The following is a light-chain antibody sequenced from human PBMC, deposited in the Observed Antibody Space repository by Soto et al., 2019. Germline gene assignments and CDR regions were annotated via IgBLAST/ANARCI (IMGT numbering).Light chain of an antibody. V-gene: IGKV1-33*01. CDR2: DAS. CDR1: QDITNY. Sequence: DIQMTQSPSSLSASVGDRVTIICQASQDITNYLNWYQQKPGKAPKLLIYDASNLEPGVPSRFSGSGSGTHFSLTISSLQPEDIATYYCQQYDNVPFTFGQGTRLEMK. CDR3: QQYDNVPFT. J-gene: IGKJ5*01.